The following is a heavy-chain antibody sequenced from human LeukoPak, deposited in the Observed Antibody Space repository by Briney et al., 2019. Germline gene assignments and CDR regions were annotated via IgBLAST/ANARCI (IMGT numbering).Heavy chain of an antibody. V-gene: IGHV4-4*02. CDR3: ARPDSGPFGDDY. CDR2: INHSGST. D-gene: IGHD3-10*01. CDR1: GGSISSIDG. Sequence: PSETLSLTCTVSGGSISSIDGWTWVRQPPGKGLEWIGEINHSGSTNYNPSLKSRVTISVDTSKNQFSLKLSSVTAADTAVYYCARPDSGPFGDDYWGQGTLVTVSS. J-gene: IGHJ4*02.